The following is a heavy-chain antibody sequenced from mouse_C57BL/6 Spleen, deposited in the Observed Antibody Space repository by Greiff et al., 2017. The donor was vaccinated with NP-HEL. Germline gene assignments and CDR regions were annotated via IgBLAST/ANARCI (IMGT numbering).Heavy chain of an antibody. Sequence: LVESGAELARPGASVKMSCKASGYTFTSYTMHWVKQRPGQGLEWIGYINPSSGYTKYNQKFKDKATLTADKSSSTAYMQLSSLTSEDSAVYYCARSYGGDAMDYWGQGTSVTVSS. D-gene: IGHD1-1*02. CDR3: ARSYGGDAMDY. J-gene: IGHJ4*01. CDR2: INPSSGYT. V-gene: IGHV1-4*01. CDR1: GYTFTSYT.